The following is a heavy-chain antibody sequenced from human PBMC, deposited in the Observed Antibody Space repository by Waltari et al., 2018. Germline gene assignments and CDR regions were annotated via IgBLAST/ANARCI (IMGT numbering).Heavy chain of an antibody. V-gene: IGHV5-51*06. CDR3: ARVEAGGGLFDY. CDR1: GYSFNTYW. CDR2: SFPRDPDT. J-gene: IGHJ4*02. Sequence: EVQLVQSGAEVKKPGESLKISCEGSGYSFNTYWVGWGRQMPGKGLEWLGISFPRDPDTKSSPSFQGQVTLSADKSISTAYLQWSSLKAADSAMYYCARVEAGGGLFDYWGQGTLVTVSS. D-gene: IGHD6-13*01.